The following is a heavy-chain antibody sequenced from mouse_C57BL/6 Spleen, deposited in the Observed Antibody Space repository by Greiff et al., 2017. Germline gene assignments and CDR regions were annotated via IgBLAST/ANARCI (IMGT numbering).Heavy chain of an antibody. D-gene: IGHD2-4*01. CDR3: AGTYYDYGEAWFAY. V-gene: IGHV1-55*01. CDR1: GYTFTSYW. J-gene: IGHJ3*01. CDR2: IYPGSGST. Sequence: QVQLQQPGAELVKPGASVKMSCKASGYTFTSYWITWVKQRPGQGLEWIGDIYPGSGSTNYNEKFKSKATLTVDTSSSTAYMQLSSLTAEDSAVYYCAGTYYDYGEAWFAYWGQGTLVTVSA.